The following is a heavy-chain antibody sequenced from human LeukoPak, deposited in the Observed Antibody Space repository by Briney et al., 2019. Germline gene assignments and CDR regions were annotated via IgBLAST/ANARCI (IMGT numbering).Heavy chain of an antibody. CDR3: ARDRIYDYIWGSYRPDYFDY. CDR1: GFTFSSYS. Sequence: GGSLRLSCAASGFTFSSYSLNWVRQAPGKGLEWVSSISSSSSYTYYADSVKGRFTISRDNAKNSLYLQMNSLRAEDTAVYYCARDRIYDYIWGSYRPDYFDYWGQGTPVTVSS. CDR2: ISSSSSYT. D-gene: IGHD3-16*02. V-gene: IGHV3-21*01. J-gene: IGHJ4*02.